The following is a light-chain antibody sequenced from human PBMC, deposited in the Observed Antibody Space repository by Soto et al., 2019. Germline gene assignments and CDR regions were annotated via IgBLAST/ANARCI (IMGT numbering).Light chain of an antibody. J-gene: IGLJ2*01. CDR1: SSDVGGYNY. CDR3: CSYTISSTLNVV. CDR2: DVS. Sequence: QSVLTQPASVSGSPGQSITISCTGTSSDVGGYNYVSWYQQHPGKAPKLMIYDVSNRPSGVSNRFSGSKSGNTASLTISGLQAEDEADYYCCSYTISSTLNVVFGGGTKVTVL. V-gene: IGLV2-14*01.